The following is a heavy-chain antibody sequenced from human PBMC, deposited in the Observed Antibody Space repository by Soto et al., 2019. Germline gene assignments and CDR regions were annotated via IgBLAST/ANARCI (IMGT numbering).Heavy chain of an antibody. CDR3: AREPAITILGVGHETEYYFDY. V-gene: IGHV4-4*07. Sequence: SETLSLTCTVSGGSISSYYWSWIRQPAGKGLEWIGRIYTSGSTNYNPSLKSRVTMSVDTSKNQFSLKLSSVTAADTAVYYCAREPAITILGVGHETEYYFDYWGQGTLVTVSS. CDR2: IYTSGST. J-gene: IGHJ4*02. D-gene: IGHD3-3*01. CDR1: GGSISSYY.